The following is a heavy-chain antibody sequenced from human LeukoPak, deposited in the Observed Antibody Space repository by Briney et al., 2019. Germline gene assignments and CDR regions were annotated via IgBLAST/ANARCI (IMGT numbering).Heavy chain of an antibody. CDR1: DYTFTGYY. CDR3: ARDSDGMDV. Sequence: ASVKVSCKASDYTFTGYYMHWVRQAPGQGPEWMGWINPNSGVTGYVQKFEGRVTMTRDTSISTAYMELSRLRSDDTAVYYCARDSDGMDVWGQGTTVTVSS. V-gene: IGHV1-2*02. CDR2: INPNSGVT. J-gene: IGHJ6*02.